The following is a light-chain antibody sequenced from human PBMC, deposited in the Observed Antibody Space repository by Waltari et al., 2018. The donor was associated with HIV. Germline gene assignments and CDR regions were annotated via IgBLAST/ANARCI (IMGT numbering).Light chain of an antibody. CDR1: SSNIGARAHSD. Sequence: QSVLTQPPSVSGAPGQRVTISCTGSSSNIGARAHSDVHWYQQLPGTAPKLLIYGNNNRPSGVPDRFSGSKSGTSASLAITGLQAEDEAHYYCQSYDSSLSGSVFGGGTKLTVL. CDR3: QSYDSSLSGSV. J-gene: IGLJ3*02. V-gene: IGLV1-40*01. CDR2: GNN.